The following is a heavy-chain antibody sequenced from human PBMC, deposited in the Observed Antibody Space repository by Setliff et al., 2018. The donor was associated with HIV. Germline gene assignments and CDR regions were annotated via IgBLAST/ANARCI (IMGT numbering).Heavy chain of an antibody. Sequence: ASVKVSCKASGYTFTSYYIHWVRQAPGQGLEWMGVINPSGGDGTFLQKFQGRGNMTRETSTKTVYMELSSLRLEETAVYYCVRGGPRGLEVAALEFDYWGQGTLVTVSS. V-gene: IGHV1-46*01. CDR3: VRGGPRGLEVAALEFDY. D-gene: IGHD6-19*01. CDR2: INPSGGDG. J-gene: IGHJ4*02. CDR1: GYTFTSYY.